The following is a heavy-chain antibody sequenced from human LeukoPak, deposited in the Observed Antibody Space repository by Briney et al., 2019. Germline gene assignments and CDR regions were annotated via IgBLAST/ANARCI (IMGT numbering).Heavy chain of an antibody. D-gene: IGHD2-2*01. CDR1: GYTFTGYY. J-gene: IGHJ4*02. CDR2: INPNSGTT. CDR3: AKDRMWRSSASCHDY. Sequence: ASVKVSCKASGYTFTGYYLHWVRQAPGEGLEYMGWINPNSGTTNYAQKFQGRVTMTSDTSITTAYMELSSLTSDDTAVYYCAKDRMWRSSASCHDYWGQGTLVTVSS. V-gene: IGHV1-2*02.